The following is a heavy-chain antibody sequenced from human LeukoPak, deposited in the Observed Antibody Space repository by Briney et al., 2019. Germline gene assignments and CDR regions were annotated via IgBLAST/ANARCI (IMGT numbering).Heavy chain of an antibody. CDR3: ARLSTVTTSFDY. J-gene: IGHJ4*02. CDR2: IDYSGST. V-gene: IGHV4-39*07. D-gene: IGHD4-11*01. Sequence: SETLSLTCTVSGGSISSSSYHWGWIRQPPGKGLEWIGSIDYSGSTYYNPSLKSRVSMSVDTSKNQFSLKLSSVTAADTAVYYCARLSTVTTSFDYWGQGTLVTVSS. CDR1: GGSISSSSYH.